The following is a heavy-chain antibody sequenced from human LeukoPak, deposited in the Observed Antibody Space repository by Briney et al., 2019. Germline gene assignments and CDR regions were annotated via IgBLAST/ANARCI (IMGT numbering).Heavy chain of an antibody. V-gene: IGHV1-8*01. J-gene: IGHJ4*02. CDR2: MNPNSGNT. D-gene: IGHD1-26*01. CDR3: ARGPGLSGSLSS. CDR1: GYTFTSYD. Sequence: ASVKVSCKASGYTFTSYDINWVRQATGQGLEWMGWMNPNSGNTGYAQKFQGRVTMTRNTSISTAYMELSSLRSEDTAVYYCARGPGLSGSLSSWGQGTLVTVSS.